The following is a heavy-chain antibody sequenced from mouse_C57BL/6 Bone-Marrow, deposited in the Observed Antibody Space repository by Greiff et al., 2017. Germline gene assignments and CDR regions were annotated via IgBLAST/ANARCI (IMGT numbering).Heavy chain of an antibody. J-gene: IGHJ2*01. V-gene: IGHV1-55*01. CDR2: IYPTSGRT. D-gene: IGHD4-1*01. CDR1: GYTFTSYW. CDR3: ARSCPLGRSIDY. Sequence: QVQLQQPGAELVKPGASVKMSCKASGYTFTSYWITWVKQRPGQGLEWIGDIYPTSGRTNYNEKFKSKAILTVDTSSNTAYMQRSSLTSEDSAVFYCARSCPLGRSIDYWGQGTTLTVSS.